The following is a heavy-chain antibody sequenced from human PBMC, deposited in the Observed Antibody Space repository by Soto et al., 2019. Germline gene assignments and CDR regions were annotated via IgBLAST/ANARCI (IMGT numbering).Heavy chain of an antibody. V-gene: IGHV1-2*04. Sequence: ASVKVSCKASGYTFTGYYMHWVRQAPGQGLEWMGWINPNSGGTNYAQKFQGWVTMTRDTSISTAYMELSRLRSDDTAVYYCARDMSGTGSYYTLSYYGMDVWGQGTTVTVSS. CDR3: ARDMSGTGSYYTLSYYGMDV. D-gene: IGHD3-10*01. J-gene: IGHJ6*02. CDR2: INPNSGGT. CDR1: GYTFTGYY.